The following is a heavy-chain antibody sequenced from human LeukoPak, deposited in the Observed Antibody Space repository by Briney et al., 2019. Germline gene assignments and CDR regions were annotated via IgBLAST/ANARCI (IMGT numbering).Heavy chain of an antibody. V-gene: IGHV3-20*04. J-gene: IGHJ4*02. CDR3: ARGGIWYPDY. CDR2: INWNGGDT. Sequence: PGGSLRLSXAASGFTFDDYAMIWVRQAPGKGLEWVSRINWNGGDTRYADSVKGRFTISRDNAKNSLYLQMNSLRGEDTAFYYCARGGIWYPDYWGQGTLVTVSS. D-gene: IGHD2/OR15-2a*01. CDR1: GFTFDDYA.